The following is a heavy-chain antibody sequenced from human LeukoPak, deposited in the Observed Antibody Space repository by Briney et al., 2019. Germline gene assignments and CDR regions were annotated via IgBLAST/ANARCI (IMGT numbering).Heavy chain of an antibody. Sequence: GGSLRLSCAASGFTFSSYEMNWVRQAPGKGLEWVPYISSSGSSIYYADSVKGRFTISRDNAKNSLYLQMNSLRAEDTAIYYCARGPSSPLTNWGQGTLVTVSS. J-gene: IGHJ4*02. CDR2: ISSSGSSI. CDR1: GFTFSSYE. V-gene: IGHV3-48*03. CDR3: ARGPSSPLTN. D-gene: IGHD6-6*01.